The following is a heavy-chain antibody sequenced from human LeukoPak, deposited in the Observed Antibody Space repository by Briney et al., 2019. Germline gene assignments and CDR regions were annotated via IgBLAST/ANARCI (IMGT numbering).Heavy chain of an antibody. CDR2: ISGSGGGK. CDR3: AKAALKGTMVRATEGPVDF. J-gene: IGHJ4*02. V-gene: IGHV3-23*01. Sequence: GGSLRLSCAASGFTFSSYVMNWVRQAPGKGLEWVAVISGSGGGKHYADSVKGRFTVSRDNSKNTLYLQMNSLRSEDTAAYFCAKAALKGTMVRATEGPVDFWGEGTLVTVSS. D-gene: IGHD3-10*01. CDR1: GFTFSSYV.